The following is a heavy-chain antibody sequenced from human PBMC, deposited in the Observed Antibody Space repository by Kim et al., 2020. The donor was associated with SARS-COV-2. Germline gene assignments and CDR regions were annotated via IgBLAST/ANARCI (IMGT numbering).Heavy chain of an antibody. Sequence: SETLSLTCTVSGGSISTIDYYLTWIRQPPGKGLEWIGNNYYRGTTYYNPSIKSRVSMSVDTSKNQFSLNLYSVTAADTAVYYCARAVCSSAGCYHSYYG. V-gene: IGHV4-39*07. J-gene: IGHJ6*01. CDR1: GGSISTIDYY. D-gene: IGHD2-2*01. CDR2: NYYRGTT. CDR3: ARAVCSSAGCYHSYYG.